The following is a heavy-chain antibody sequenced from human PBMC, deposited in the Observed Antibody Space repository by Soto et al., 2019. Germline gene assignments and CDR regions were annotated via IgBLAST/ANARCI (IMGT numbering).Heavy chain of an antibody. CDR3: ARSVAGTDY. D-gene: IGHD6-19*01. Sequence: QVQLQQWGAGLLKPSETLSLTCAVYGGSFSDYYWSWVRQPPGKGLEWIGEIHHSGSTNYNPSLKSRVSISVDPSKNQFSLKLSSVTAADTAVYYWARSVAGTDYWGQGTLVTVSS. CDR2: IHHSGST. V-gene: IGHV4-34*01. CDR1: GGSFSDYY. J-gene: IGHJ4*02.